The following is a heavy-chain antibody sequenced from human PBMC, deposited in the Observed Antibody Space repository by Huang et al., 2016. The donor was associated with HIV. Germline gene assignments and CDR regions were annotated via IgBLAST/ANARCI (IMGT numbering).Heavy chain of an antibody. J-gene: IGHJ3*02. Sequence: EVQLVQSGAEVKKPGESLKISCQGFGYSFTSYWIAWVRQRPGKGLGWMGIIYPGDSDTRYSPSFQGQVTIPADKSINTAYLQWTDLRASDTAMYYCATTGDYDFYSAFDIWGQGTTVAVSS. CDR3: ATTGDYDFYSAFDI. V-gene: IGHV5-51*01. CDR1: GYSFTSYW. D-gene: IGHD4-17*01. CDR2: IYPGDSDT.